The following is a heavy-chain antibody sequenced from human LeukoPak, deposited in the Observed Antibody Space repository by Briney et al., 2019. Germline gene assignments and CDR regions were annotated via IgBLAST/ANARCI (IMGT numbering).Heavy chain of an antibody. CDR1: GGSISSSSYY. CDR3: ARSVLRYFDWPRGDAFDI. J-gene: IGHJ3*02. D-gene: IGHD3-9*01. V-gene: IGHV4-39*01. Sequence: TSETLSLTCTVSGGSISSSSYYWGWIRQPPGKGLEWIGSIYYSGSTYYNPSLKSRVTISVDTSKNQFSLELSSVTAADTAVYYCARSVLRYFDWPRGDAFDIWGQGTMVTVSS. CDR2: IYYSGST.